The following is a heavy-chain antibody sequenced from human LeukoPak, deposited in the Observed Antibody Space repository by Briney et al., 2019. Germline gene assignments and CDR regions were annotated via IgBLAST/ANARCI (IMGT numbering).Heavy chain of an antibody. CDR3: ASKRGGSYSYYFDY. CDR2: INHSGST. D-gene: IGHD1-26*01. V-gene: IGHV4-39*07. CDR1: GGSISSSSYY. J-gene: IGHJ4*02. Sequence: PSETLSLTCTVSGGSISSSSYYWGWIRQPPGKGLEWIGEINHSGSTNYNPSLKSRVTISVDTSKNQFSLKLSSVTAADTAVYYCASKRGGSYSYYFDYWGQGTLVTVSS.